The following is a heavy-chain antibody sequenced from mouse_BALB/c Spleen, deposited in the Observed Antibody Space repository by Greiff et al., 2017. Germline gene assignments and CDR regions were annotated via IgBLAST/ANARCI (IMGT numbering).Heavy chain of an antibody. V-gene: IGHV6-6*02. J-gene: IGHJ2*01. Sequence: EVKLVESGGGLVQPGGSMKLSCVASGFTFSNYWMNWVRQSPEKGLEWVAEIRLKSNNYATHYAESVKGRFTISRDDSKSSVYLQMNNLRAEDTGIYYCTRGPSFDYWGQGTTLTVSS. CDR3: TRGPSFDY. CDR1: GFTFSNYW. CDR2: IRLKSNNYAT.